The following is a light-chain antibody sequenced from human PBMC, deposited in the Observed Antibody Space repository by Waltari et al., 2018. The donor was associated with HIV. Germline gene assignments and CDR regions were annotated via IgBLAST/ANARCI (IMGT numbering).Light chain of an antibody. CDR2: PND. V-gene: IGLV1-44*01. Sequence: QSVLTQPPSASATPGQSVTISCSGSSSTISSNTVNSYQRLPGTAPKRLIYPNDQRPSGVPDRFSGSKSGTSASLAISGLQSEDEADYYCAAWDDSLNGQVFGGGTKLTVL. CDR3: AAWDDSLNGQV. CDR1: SSTISSNT. J-gene: IGLJ3*02.